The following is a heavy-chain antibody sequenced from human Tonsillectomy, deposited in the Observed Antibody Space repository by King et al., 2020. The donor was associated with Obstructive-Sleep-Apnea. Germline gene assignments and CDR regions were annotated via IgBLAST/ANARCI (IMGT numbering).Heavy chain of an antibody. CDR1: GGSISSYY. V-gene: IGHV4-59*01. D-gene: IGHD6-19*01. Sequence: QLQESGPGLVKPSETLSLTCTVSGGSISSYYWSWIRQPPGKGLEWIGYIYYSGSTNYNPSLKSRVTISVDTSKNQFSLKLSSVTAADTAVYYCARDQGSGSIYLDHWGQGTLVTVSS. CDR2: IYYSGST. J-gene: IGHJ4*02. CDR3: ARDQGSGSIYLDH.